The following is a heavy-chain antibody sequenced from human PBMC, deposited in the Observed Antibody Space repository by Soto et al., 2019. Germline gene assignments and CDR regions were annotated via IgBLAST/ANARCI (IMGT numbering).Heavy chain of an antibody. J-gene: IGHJ4*02. CDR3: ARDKHRYSSGWYGNFDY. V-gene: IGHV1-46*01. D-gene: IGHD6-19*01. CDR2: INPSGGST. Sequence: ASVKGSCKASGYTFTSYYMHWGRQAPGQGLEWMGIINPSGGSTSYAQKFQGRVTMTRDTSTSTVYMELSSLRSEDTAVYYCARDKHRYSSGWYGNFDYWGQGTLVTVSS. CDR1: GYTFTSYY.